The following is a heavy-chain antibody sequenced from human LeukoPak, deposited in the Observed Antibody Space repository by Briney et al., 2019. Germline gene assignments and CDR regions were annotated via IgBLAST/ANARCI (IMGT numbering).Heavy chain of an antibody. Sequence: GGSLRLSCAASGFTFSSYEMNWVRQAPGKGLEWVSYISSSGSTIYYADSVKGRFTISRDNAKNSLYLQMNSLRAEDTAVYYCAREAPLGYYNREGYYYYGMDVWGQGTTVTVSS. V-gene: IGHV3-48*03. CDR1: GFTFSSYE. CDR3: AREAPLGYYNREGYYYYGMDV. D-gene: IGHD3-9*01. J-gene: IGHJ6*02. CDR2: ISSSGSTI.